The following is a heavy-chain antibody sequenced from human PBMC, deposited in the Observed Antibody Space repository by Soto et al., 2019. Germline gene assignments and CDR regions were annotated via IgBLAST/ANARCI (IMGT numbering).Heavy chain of an antibody. CDR3: AREGSAVGALDY. CDR2: IYYSGGT. D-gene: IGHD6-19*01. CDR1: GGSISNYY. J-gene: IGHJ4*02. V-gene: IGHV4-59*01. Sequence: SETLSLTCTVSGGSISNYYWNWIRQSPGKGLEWIGYIYYSGGTNYNPSLRSRVTILLDTAKNQFSLKLTSVTAADTAVYYCAREGSAVGALDYWGQGTLVTVS.